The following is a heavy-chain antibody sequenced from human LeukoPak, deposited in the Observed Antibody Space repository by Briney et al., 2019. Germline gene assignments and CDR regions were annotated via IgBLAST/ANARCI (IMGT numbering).Heavy chain of an antibody. V-gene: IGHV3-21*01. Sequence: PGGSLRLSCAASGFTFSGYSMNWVRQAPGKGLEWVSSISNSGSYIYYADSVKGRFTVSRDNAKNMLYLQMNSLRAEDTAVYYCARDPNGNWWFDPWGQGTLVTVSS. D-gene: IGHD1-1*01. CDR2: ISNSGSYI. CDR1: GFTFSGYS. CDR3: ARDPNGNWWFDP. J-gene: IGHJ5*02.